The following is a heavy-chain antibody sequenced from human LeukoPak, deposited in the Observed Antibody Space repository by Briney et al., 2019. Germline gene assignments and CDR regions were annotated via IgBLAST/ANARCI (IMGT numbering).Heavy chain of an antibody. V-gene: IGHV3-23*01. J-gene: IGHJ4*02. D-gene: IGHD4-17*01. CDR1: GFTFSRNG. CDR3: ARDGYGDYGPSYFDY. CDR2: ISGSGGST. Sequence: GGSLRLSCAASGFTFSRNGMTWVRQAPGKGLEWVSAISGSGGSTYYADSVKGRFTISRDNAKNSLYLQMNSLRAEDTAVYYCARDGYGDYGPSYFDYWGQGTLVTVSS.